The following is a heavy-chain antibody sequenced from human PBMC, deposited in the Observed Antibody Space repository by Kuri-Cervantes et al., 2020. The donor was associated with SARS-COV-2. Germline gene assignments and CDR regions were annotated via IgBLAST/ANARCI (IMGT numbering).Heavy chain of an antibody. CDR1: GYTFTSYG. D-gene: IGHD6-13*01. J-gene: IGHJ4*02. Sequence: SVKVSCKASGYTFTSYGISWVRQAPGQGLEWMGGIIPILGIANYAQKFQGRVTITADKSTSTAYMELRSLRSEDTAVYYCARGAIAAAGTFDYWGQGNLVTVSS. CDR2: IIPILGIA. CDR3: ARGAIAAAGTFDY. V-gene: IGHV1-69*10.